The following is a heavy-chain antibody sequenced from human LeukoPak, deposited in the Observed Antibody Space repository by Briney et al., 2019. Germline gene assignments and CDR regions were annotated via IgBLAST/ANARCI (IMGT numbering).Heavy chain of an antibody. Sequence: ASVKVSCKASGGTFSSYAISWVRQAPGQGLEWMGGIIPIFGTANYAQKFQGRVTITTDESTSTAYMELSSLRSEDTAVYYCARSAHPTAGTFSLDYWGQGTLVTVSS. CDR2: IIPIFGTA. CDR1: GGTFSSYA. J-gene: IGHJ4*02. CDR3: ARSAHPTAGTFSLDY. D-gene: IGHD6-13*01. V-gene: IGHV1-69*05.